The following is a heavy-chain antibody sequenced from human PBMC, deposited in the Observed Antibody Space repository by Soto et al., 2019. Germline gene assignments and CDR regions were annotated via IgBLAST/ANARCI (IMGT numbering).Heavy chain of an antibody. D-gene: IGHD3-22*01. CDR2: IYYSGST. CDR1: GGSISSGDYY. V-gene: IGHV4-30-4*01. J-gene: IGHJ4*02. Sequence: PSETLSLTCTVSGGSISSGDYYWSWIRQPPGKGLEWIGYIYYSGSTYYNPSLKSRVTISVDTSKNQFSLKLSSVTAADTAVYYCARDIYDSSGNQGHWGQGTLVTVSS. CDR3: ARDIYDSSGNQGH.